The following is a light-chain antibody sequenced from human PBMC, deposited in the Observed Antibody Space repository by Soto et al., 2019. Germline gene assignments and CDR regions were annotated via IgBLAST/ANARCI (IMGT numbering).Light chain of an antibody. CDR2: GAS. Sequence: EVVLTQSPGTLSLSPGERATLSCRASQSVSSSYLAWYQQKPGQAPRLLMYGASYRATGIPDRFSGSGSETDFTLTISRLELEDFAVYYCQQYGDSPWTFGQGTKVEIK. CDR3: QQYGDSPWT. CDR1: QSVSSSY. J-gene: IGKJ1*01. V-gene: IGKV3-20*01.